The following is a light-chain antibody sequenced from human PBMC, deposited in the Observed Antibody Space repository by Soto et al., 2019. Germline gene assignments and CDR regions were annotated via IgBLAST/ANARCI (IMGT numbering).Light chain of an antibody. Sequence: DIQMTQSPSTLSASVGDRATITCRASQSISSWLAWYQQKPGKAPKLLIYKESSLESGVPSRFSGSGSGTEFTLTISSLQPDDFATYYCQQYNSYAWTFGQGTKVEIK. CDR3: QQYNSYAWT. CDR2: KES. V-gene: IGKV1-5*03. CDR1: QSISSW. J-gene: IGKJ1*01.